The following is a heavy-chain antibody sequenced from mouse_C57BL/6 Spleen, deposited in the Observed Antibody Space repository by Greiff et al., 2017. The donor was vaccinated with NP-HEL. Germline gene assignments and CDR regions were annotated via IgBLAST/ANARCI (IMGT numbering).Heavy chain of an antibody. D-gene: IGHD3-1*01. CDR3: SRSARDVWFDY. CDR1: GYSFTDYN. Sequence: VQLQQSGPELVKPGASVKISCKASGYSFTDYNMNWVKQSNGKSLEWIGVINPKYGTTSYNQKFKGKATLTVDHSSSPAYMPLSSLTAEDAAVYYCSRSARDVWFDYWGQGTTVTVSS. V-gene: IGHV1-39*01. CDR2: INPKYGTT. J-gene: IGHJ2*01.